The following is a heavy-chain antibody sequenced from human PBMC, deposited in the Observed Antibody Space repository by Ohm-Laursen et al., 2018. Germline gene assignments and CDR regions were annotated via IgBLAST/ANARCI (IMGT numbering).Heavy chain of an antibody. J-gene: IGHJ4*02. CDR2: ISWNSGSI. D-gene: IGHD3-22*01. Sequence: SLRLSCAASGFTFDDYAMHWVRQAPGKGLEWVSGISWNSGSIGYADSVKGRFTISRDNAKNSLYLQMNSLRAEDTAVYYCARNYYDSSGYYYDYFDYWGQGTLVTVSS. CDR1: GFTFDDYA. V-gene: IGHV3-9*01. CDR3: ARNYYDSSGYYYDYFDY.